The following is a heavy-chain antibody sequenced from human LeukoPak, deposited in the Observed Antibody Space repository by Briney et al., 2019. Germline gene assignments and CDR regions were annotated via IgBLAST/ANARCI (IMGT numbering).Heavy chain of an antibody. J-gene: IGHJ4*02. CDR3: ARVEDVDTENDY. CDR2: IYHSGST. V-gene: IGHV4-4*02. CDR1: GGSISSSNW. Sequence: PSGTLSLTCAVSGGSISSSNWWSWVRQPPGKGLEWIGEIYHSGSTYYNPSLKSRVTISVDTSKNQFSLILRSVTAADTAVYYCARVEDVDTENDYWGQGTLVTVSS. D-gene: IGHD5-18*01.